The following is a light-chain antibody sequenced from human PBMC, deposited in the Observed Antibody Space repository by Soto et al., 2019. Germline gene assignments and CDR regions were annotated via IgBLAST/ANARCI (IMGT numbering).Light chain of an antibody. V-gene: IGKV1-8*01. Sequence: IRMTQSPSSLSASTGDRVTITFRACQGISSYLAWYQQKPGKAPKLLSYAASTFQSGVPSRFSGSGSGTDFTLTISCLQSEDFATYYCQQYYSYPRTFGQGTKVDIK. CDR2: AAS. J-gene: IGKJ1*01. CDR3: QQYYSYPRT. CDR1: QGISSY.